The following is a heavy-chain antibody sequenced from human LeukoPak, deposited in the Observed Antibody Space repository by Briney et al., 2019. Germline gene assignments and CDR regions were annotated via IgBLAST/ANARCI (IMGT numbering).Heavy chain of an antibody. CDR2: IIPILDIT. CDR1: GGTFSTYG. CDR3: ARGRRDGYNFDNYYGMDV. J-gene: IGHJ6*02. V-gene: IGHV1-69*04. D-gene: IGHD5-24*01. Sequence: ASVKVSCKASGGTFSTYGISWVRQAPGQGPEWMGRIIPILDITNYAQKFQGRVTITADKSTSTASMELNSLRSEDTAVYYCARGRRDGYNFDNYYGMDVWGQGTTVIVSS.